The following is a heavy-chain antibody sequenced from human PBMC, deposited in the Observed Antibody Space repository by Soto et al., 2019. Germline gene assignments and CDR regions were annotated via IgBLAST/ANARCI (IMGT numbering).Heavy chain of an antibody. D-gene: IGHD6-19*01. V-gene: IGHV1-3*05. J-gene: IGHJ4*02. CDR2: INAGNGNT. Sequence: QVQLVQSGAAEKKPGASVKVSCKASGYTLTSYAMHWVRQAPGQGLEWMGWINAGNGNTKYSQKFKGRVTITRDTSASTAYMELSSLRSEDTAVYYCARVGGWYVPDYWGQGTLVTVSS. CDR3: ARVGGWYVPDY. CDR1: GYTLTSYA.